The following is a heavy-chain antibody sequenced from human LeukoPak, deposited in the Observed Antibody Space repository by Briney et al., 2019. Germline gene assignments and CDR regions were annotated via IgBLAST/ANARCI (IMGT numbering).Heavy chain of an antibody. CDR1: GFTFSDYY. CDR3: VRADFDSSGYPFFDF. D-gene: IGHD3-22*01. V-gene: IGHV3-11*04. CDR2: ISSSGSTI. J-gene: IGHJ4*02. Sequence: GGSLRLSCAASGFTFSDYYMSWIRQAPGKGLEWVSYISSSGSTIYYADSVKGRFTISRDNAKNSLYLQMNSLRAEDTGVYYCVRADFDSSGYPFFDFWGQGTLVIVSS.